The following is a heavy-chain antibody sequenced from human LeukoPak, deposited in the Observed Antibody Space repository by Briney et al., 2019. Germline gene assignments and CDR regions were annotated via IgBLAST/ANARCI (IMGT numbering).Heavy chain of an antibody. CDR1: GFTFSSYA. D-gene: IGHD6-19*01. CDR3: ARAVYRSGGYYFDY. CDR2: ISYDGSDK. J-gene: IGHJ4*02. Sequence: GRSPRLSCAASGFTFSSYAMQWVRQAPGKGLEWVAVISYDGSDKNYADSVKGRFTISRDNSMDTLYLQMNSLRAEDTAVYYCARAVYRSGGYYFDYWGQGILVTVSS. V-gene: IGHV3-30*04.